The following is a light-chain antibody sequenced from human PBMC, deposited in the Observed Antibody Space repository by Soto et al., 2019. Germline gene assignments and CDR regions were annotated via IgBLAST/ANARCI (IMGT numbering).Light chain of an antibody. CDR2: GNS. J-gene: IGLJ1*01. Sequence: QSVLTQPPSVSGAPGQRVTISCTGSSSNIGAGYDVHWYQQLPGTAPKLLIYGNSNRPSGVPDRFSGSKSGTSASLAITGLQAEAEADYYCQSYDSSHNYVFGTGTKVTVL. CDR1: SSNIGAGYD. CDR3: QSYDSSHNYV. V-gene: IGLV1-40*01.